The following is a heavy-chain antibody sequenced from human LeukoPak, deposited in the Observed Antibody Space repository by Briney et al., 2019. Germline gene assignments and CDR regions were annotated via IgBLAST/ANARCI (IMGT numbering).Heavy chain of an antibody. J-gene: IGHJ2*01. Sequence: GESLKISCKGSGYSFTSYWIGWVRQMPGKGLEWMGIIYPGDSDTRYSPSFQGQVTISADKSISTAYLQWSSLKASDTAMYYCARHWYGPDIKPRIGYFDLWGRGTLVTVSS. CDR1: GYSFTSYW. V-gene: IGHV5-51*01. CDR3: ARHWYGPDIKPRIGYFDL. D-gene: IGHD1-14*01. CDR2: IYPGDSDT.